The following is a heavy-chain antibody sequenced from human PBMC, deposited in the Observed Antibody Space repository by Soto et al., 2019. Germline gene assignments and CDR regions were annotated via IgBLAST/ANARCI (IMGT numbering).Heavy chain of an antibody. V-gene: IGHV5-10-1*01. CDR1: GYSFTSYW. CDR2: IDPSDSYT. CDR3: ARLLGEYSRHPGFDP. J-gene: IGHJ5*02. Sequence: PGESLKISCKGSGYSFTSYWISWVRQMPGKGLEWMGRIDPSDSYTNYSPSFQGHVTISADKSISTAYLQWSSLKASDTAMYYCARLLGEYSRHPGFDPWGQGTLVTVSS. D-gene: IGHD6-6*01.